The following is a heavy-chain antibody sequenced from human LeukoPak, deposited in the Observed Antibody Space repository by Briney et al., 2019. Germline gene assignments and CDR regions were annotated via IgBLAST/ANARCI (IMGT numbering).Heavy chain of an antibody. CDR3: ARHRGYTFDY. CDR1: GGSISSYY. D-gene: IGHD6-13*01. J-gene: IGHJ4*02. CDR2: IYYSGST. Sequence: PSETLSLTCTVSGGSISSYYWSWIRQPPGKGLEWIGYIYYSGSTYYNPSLKSRVTISVDTSKNQFSLKLSSVTAADTAVYYCARHRGYTFDYWGQGTLVTVSS. V-gene: IGHV4-59*08.